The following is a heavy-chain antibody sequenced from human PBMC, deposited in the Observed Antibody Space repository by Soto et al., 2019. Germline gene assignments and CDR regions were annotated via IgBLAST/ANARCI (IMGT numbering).Heavy chain of an antibody. CDR2: VSGSGGNT. J-gene: IGHJ4*02. CDR1: GFTFNTYA. V-gene: IGHV3-23*01. CDR3: ANPLIVVPAATVGPIDY. D-gene: IGHD2-2*01. Sequence: DVQLLESGGGLAQPGGSLRLSCAASGFTFNTYAMTWVRQAPGKGLEWVSTVSGSGGNTYYADSVKGRFTISRDNSKNTLYLQMNSLRPEDTAIYYCANPLIVVPAATVGPIDYWGQGILVTVSS.